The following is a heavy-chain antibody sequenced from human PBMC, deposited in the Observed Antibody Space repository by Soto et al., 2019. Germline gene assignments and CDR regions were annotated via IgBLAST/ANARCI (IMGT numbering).Heavy chain of an antibody. CDR2: INPSGGST. V-gene: IGHV1-46*01. D-gene: IGHD6-6*01. CDR3: ARELAARNIIRGMDV. CDR1: GYTLTSYY. J-gene: IGHJ6*02. Sequence: ASVKVSCKASGYTLTSYYMHWVRQAPGQGLEWMGIINPSGGSTSYAQKFQGRVTMTRDTSTSTVYMELSSLRSEDTAVYYCARELAARNIIRGMDVWGQGTTVTVSS.